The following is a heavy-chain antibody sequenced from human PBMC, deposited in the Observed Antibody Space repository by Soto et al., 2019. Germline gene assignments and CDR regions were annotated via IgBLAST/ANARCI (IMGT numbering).Heavy chain of an antibody. D-gene: IGHD3-10*01. V-gene: IGHV2-5*02. CDR2: IYWDDDK. Sequence: KESGPTLVKPTQTLTLTCTFSGFSLRTSGVGVGWIRQPPGKALEWLALIYWDDDKRYSPSLKSRLTITKDPSKNQVVLAMTNMDPVDTATYYCARMYYYGSGSYYNGFDYWGQGTLVTVSS. CDR1: GFSLRTSGVG. J-gene: IGHJ4*02. CDR3: ARMYYYGSGSYYNGFDY.